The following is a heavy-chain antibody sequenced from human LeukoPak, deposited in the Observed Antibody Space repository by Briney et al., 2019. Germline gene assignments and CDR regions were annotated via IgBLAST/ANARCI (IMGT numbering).Heavy chain of an antibody. CDR1: GGSFSGYY. CDR2: INHSGST. Sequence: SETLSLTCAVYGGSFSGYYWSWIRQPPGKGLEWIGEINHSGSTNYNPSLKSRVTISVDTSKNQFSLKLSSVTAADTAVYYCARDLKGTGILGGSYPYYFQYWGQGALVTVSS. D-gene: IGHD1-26*01. V-gene: IGHV4-34*01. J-gene: IGHJ4*02. CDR3: ARDLKGTGILGGSYPYYFQY.